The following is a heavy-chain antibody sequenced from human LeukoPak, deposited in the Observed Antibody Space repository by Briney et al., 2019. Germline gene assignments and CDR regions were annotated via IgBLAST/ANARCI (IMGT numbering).Heavy chain of an antibody. V-gene: IGHV3-30*02. J-gene: IGHJ4*02. CDR1: GFTFSSYG. D-gene: IGHD6-6*01. Sequence: PGGSLRLSCAASGFTFSSYGMHWVRQAPGKGLEWVAFIRYDGSNKYYADSVKGRFTISRDNSKNTLYLQMNSLRAEDTAVYYCAKGTAQYSSFDYWGQGTLVTVSS. CDR3: AKGTAQYSSFDY. CDR2: IRYDGSNK.